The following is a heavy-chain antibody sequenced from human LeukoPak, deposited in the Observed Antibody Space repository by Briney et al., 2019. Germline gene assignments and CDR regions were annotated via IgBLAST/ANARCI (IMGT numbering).Heavy chain of an antibody. D-gene: IGHD6-13*01. CDR1: GYTFTSYG. V-gene: IGHV1-69*13. CDR3: ARDSGGLAAHYYYMDV. Sequence: SVKVSCKASGYTFTSYGISWVRQAPGQGLEWMGGIIPIFGTANYAQKFQGRVTITADESTSTAYMELSSLRSEDTAVYYCARDSGGLAAHYYYMDVWGKGTTVTVSS. CDR2: IIPIFGTA. J-gene: IGHJ6*03.